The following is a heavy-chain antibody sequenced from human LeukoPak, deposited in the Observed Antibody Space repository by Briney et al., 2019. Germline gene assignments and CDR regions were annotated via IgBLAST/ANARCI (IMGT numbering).Heavy chain of an antibody. CDR3: ARANSGYDSFDY. Sequence: GGSLRLSCAVSGFNFSSYAMSWVRQAPGKGLEWVSGISGRGAITYYADFAKGRFTISRDNSKNTLFLQMNSLRADDTAVYYCARANSGYDSFDYWGQGTLVTVSS. D-gene: IGHD5-12*01. CDR1: GFNFSSYA. V-gene: IGHV3-23*01. CDR2: ISGRGAIT. J-gene: IGHJ4*02.